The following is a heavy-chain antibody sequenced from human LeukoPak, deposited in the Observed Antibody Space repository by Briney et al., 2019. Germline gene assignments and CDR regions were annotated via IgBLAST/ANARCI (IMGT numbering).Heavy chain of an antibody. V-gene: IGHV4-34*01. D-gene: IGHD3-22*01. CDR1: GASFSGFH. Sequence: SETLSLTCAVYGASFSGFHWSWIRQPPGKRLEWTGKIDHSGRTNYNPSLKSRVTTSVDTSKDQFSLKLTSVTAADTAVYYCARGEYYDTSGDRKNWFGPWGQGTLVTVSP. J-gene: IGHJ5*02. CDR2: IDHSGRT. CDR3: ARGEYYDTSGDRKNWFGP.